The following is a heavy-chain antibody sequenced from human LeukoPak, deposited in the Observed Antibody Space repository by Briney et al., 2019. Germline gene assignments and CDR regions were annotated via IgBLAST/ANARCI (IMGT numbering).Heavy chain of an antibody. CDR2: INPKDGGT. CDR3: AIHGSGSYFAFHL. J-gene: IGHJ3*01. D-gene: IGHD3-10*01. Sequence: EASMKVSCKASGYTFTDYYIHLVRQAPGQGLEWMAWINPKDGGTRYAQNFQGRVTMTRDTPISTAYMDLSRLTSDDTAVYYCAIHGSGSYFAFHLWGQGTTVTVSS. V-gene: IGHV1-2*02. CDR1: GYTFTDYY.